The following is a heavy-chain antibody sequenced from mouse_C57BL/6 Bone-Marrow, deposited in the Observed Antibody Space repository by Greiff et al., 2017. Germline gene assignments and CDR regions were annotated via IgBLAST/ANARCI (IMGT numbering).Heavy chain of an antibody. CDR3: ARSGLVYYFDY. D-gene: IGHD1-1*02. J-gene: IGHJ2*01. CDR2: IYPGSGNT. V-gene: IGHV1-66*01. Sequence: VQLQQSGPELVKPGASVKISCKASGYSFTSYYIHWVKQRPGQGLEWIGWIYPGSGNTKYNEKFKGKATLTADTSSSTAYMQLSSLTSEDSAVYYCARSGLVYYFDYWGQGTTLTVSS. CDR1: GYSFTSYY.